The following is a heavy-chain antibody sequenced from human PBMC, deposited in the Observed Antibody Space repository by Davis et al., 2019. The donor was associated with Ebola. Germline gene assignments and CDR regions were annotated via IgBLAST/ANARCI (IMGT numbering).Heavy chain of an antibody. V-gene: IGHV3-30*04. D-gene: IGHD3-3*01. CDR2: VSHSEWER. CDR3: VRAVFHEVLDY. Sequence: PGGSLRLSCAASGSTFRNYAFHRVPQAPGKGPEWGPVVSHSEWERFYADSVKGRFTISRDNSENTLYLQMSSLTVDDTAVYYCVRAVFHEVLDYWGQGTPVTVSS. CDR1: GSTFRNYA. J-gene: IGHJ4*02.